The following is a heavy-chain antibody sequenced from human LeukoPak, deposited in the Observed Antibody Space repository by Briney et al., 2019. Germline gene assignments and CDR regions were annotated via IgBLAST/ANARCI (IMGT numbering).Heavy chain of an antibody. D-gene: IGHD2-2*03. CDR3: ARGAGFCSSTSCSDAFDI. Sequence: SQTLSLTCTVSSGSISSGDYYWSWIRQPPGKGLEWIGYIYYSGSTYYNPSLKSRVTISVDTSKNQFSLKLSSVTAADTAVYYCARGAGFCSSTSCSDAFDIWGQGTTVTVSS. CDR2: IYYSGST. J-gene: IGHJ3*02. V-gene: IGHV4-30-4*08. CDR1: SGSISSGDYY.